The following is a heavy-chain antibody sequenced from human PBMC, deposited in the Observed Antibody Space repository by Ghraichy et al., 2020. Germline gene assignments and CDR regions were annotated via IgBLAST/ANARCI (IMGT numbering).Heavy chain of an antibody. V-gene: IGHV4-39*01. CDR2: IYYSGST. CDR3: ARRGSSGWRYYFDY. Sequence: ESLNISCTVSGGSISSSSYYWGWIRQPPGKGLEWIGSIYYSGSTYYNPSLKSRVTMSVDTSKNQFSLKLRSVTAADTAVYYCARRGSSGWRYYFDYWGQGTLVTVSS. J-gene: IGHJ4*02. D-gene: IGHD6-19*01. CDR1: GGSISSSSYY.